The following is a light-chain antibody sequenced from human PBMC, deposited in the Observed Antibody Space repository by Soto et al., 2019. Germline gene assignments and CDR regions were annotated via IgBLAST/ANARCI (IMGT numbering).Light chain of an antibody. V-gene: IGKV1-27*01. CDR3: QHYNKAPWT. CDR1: QDVYTF. Sequence: VQMTQSPSYLSASVGDRVTITCRASQDVYTFLAWYRQRPGRAPELLIYDASTLQAGVPSRFSGDGFGTHFILTISSLQPEDVATYYCQHYNKAPWTFGQGTKV. CDR2: DAS. J-gene: IGKJ1*01.